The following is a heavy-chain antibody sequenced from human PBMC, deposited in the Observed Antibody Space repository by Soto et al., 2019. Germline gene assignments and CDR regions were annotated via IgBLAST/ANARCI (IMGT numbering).Heavy chain of an antibody. J-gene: IGHJ6*02. D-gene: IGHD3-16*01. CDR2: ISYDGSNK. Sequence: QVQLVESGGGVVQPGRSLRLSCAASGFTFSSYGMHWVRQAPGKGLEWVAVISYDGSNKYYADSVKGRFTISSDNSKNTMYLQMNSLRAEDTAVYYWAKDYGNYYYYGMDVWGQGTTVTVSS. CDR1: GFTFSSYG. V-gene: IGHV3-30*18. CDR3: AKDYGNYYYYGMDV.